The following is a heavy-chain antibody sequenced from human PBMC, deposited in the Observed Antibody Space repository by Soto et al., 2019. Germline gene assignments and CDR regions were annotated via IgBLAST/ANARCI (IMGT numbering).Heavy chain of an antibody. CDR2: IWYDGRNK. Sequence: QVQLVESGGGVVQPGRSLRLSCAASGFTFSSYGMHWVRQAPGKGLEWVAVIWYDGRNKYYADSVKGRFTISRDNSKNTLYRKMTSRSPEDRAVYYWGSSDRRCSPTSVGVAAYGGQGTLVPVPS. V-gene: IGHV3-33*01. CDR1: GFTFSSYG. CDR3: GSSDRRCSPTSVGVAAY. D-gene: IGHD2-15*01. J-gene: IGHJ4*02.